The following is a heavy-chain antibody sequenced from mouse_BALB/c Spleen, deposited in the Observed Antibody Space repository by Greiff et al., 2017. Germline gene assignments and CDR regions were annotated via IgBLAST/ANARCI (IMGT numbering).Heavy chain of an antibody. Sequence: DVMLVESGGGLVQPGGSLKLSCAASGFTFSSYGMSWVRQTPDKRLELVATINSNGGSTYYPDSVKGRFTISRDNAKNTLYLQMSSLKSEDTAMYYCARDRERLPMDYWGQGTSVTVSS. D-gene: IGHD1-2*01. V-gene: IGHV5-6-3*01. J-gene: IGHJ4*01. CDR2: INSNGGST. CDR3: ARDRERLPMDY. CDR1: GFTFSSYG.